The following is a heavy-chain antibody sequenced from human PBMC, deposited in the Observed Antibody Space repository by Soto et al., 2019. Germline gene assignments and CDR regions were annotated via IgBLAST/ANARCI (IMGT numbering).Heavy chain of an antibody. J-gene: IGHJ5*02. V-gene: IGHV4-31*03. Sequence: QLHESGPGLVKPSQNLSLTCTVSGGSIRNGGNSWSWIRQVPGKGLEWIGNIYYNGRTYYNPSLRSRVTLSVDTPNNQFSLTVTSLTAADTAIYYSVRAGVAAGDHPNWFDPWGPGTLVTVSS. CDR1: GGSIRNGGNS. CDR3: VRAGVAAGDHPNWFDP. CDR2: IYYNGRT. D-gene: IGHD2-21*02.